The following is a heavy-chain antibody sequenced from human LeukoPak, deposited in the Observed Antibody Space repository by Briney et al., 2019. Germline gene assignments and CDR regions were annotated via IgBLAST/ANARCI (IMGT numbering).Heavy chain of an antibody. CDR2: IIPIFGTP. Sequence: ASVKVSCKASGGTFTSYVFSWVRQAPGQGLEWMGRIIPIFGTPHYAQKFQGRVTITADKSTSIAYMEMSGLRSEDTAVYYCVGGDYGDVLTGYYKGPIQYWGQGTLVTVSS. D-gene: IGHD3-9*01. J-gene: IGHJ4*02. V-gene: IGHV1-69*06. CDR1: GGTFTSYV. CDR3: VGGDYGDVLTGYYKGPIQY.